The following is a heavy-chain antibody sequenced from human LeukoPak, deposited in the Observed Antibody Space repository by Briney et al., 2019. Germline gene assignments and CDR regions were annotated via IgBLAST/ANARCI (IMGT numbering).Heavy chain of an antibody. J-gene: IGHJ4*02. CDR3: AKEDDSSGYSLYYFGY. CDR2: ISGSGGST. CDR1: GFTFSSYG. D-gene: IGHD3-22*01. V-gene: IGHV3-23*01. Sequence: GGTLRLPCAASGFTFSSYGMSWVRQAPGKGLEWVSAISGSGGSTYYADSVKGRFTISRDNSKNTLYLQMNSLRAEDTAVYYCAKEDDSSGYSLYYFGYWGQGTLVTVSS.